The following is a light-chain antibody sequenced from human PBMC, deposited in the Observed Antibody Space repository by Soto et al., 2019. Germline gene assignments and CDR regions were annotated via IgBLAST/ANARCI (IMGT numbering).Light chain of an antibody. CDR1: QSVSSN. Sequence: EIVMTQSPATLSVPPGERATLSCRASQSVSSNLAWYQQKPGQAPRVLIYAASTRATGIPARFSGSGSGTAFTLTIGSLQSEDFAVYYCQQYTNWPPTFGGGTKVEIK. CDR3: QQYTNWPPT. J-gene: IGKJ4*01. V-gene: IGKV3-15*01. CDR2: AAS.